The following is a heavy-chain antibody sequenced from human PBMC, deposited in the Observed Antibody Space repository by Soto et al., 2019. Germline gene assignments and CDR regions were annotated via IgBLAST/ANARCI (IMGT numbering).Heavy chain of an antibody. Sequence: EVQLVESGGGLVQPGGPLRLSCAASGFTFSSYWMHWVRQAPGKGLVWVSRINIDGSSTNYAESVKGRFTISRDNAKNTVYLQMNSLRAEDTAVYYCVRGGRGGFDYWGQGTLVTVSS. V-gene: IGHV3-74*01. J-gene: IGHJ4*02. CDR3: VRGGRGGFDY. D-gene: IGHD3-16*01. CDR2: INIDGSST. CDR1: GFTFSSYW.